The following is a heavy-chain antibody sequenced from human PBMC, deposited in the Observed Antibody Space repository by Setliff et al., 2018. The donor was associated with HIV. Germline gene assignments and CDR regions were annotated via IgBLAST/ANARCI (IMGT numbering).Heavy chain of an antibody. D-gene: IGHD3-16*01. CDR3: ASRAGGDY. CDR1: GTSITDSFYH. CDR2: IYPSGGT. V-gene: IGHV4-61*09. J-gene: IGHJ4*02. Sequence: SETLSLTCTVSGTSITDSFYHWSWIRQPAGRGLEWIGHIYPSGGTDYNPFLKSRVTISLDTSKSQFSLNLSSVTAADTAVYYCASRAGGDYWGQGTLVTVSS.